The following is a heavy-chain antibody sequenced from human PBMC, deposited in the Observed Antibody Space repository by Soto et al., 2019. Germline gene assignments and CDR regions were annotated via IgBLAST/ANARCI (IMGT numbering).Heavy chain of an antibody. CDR1: GFTVSNNY. CDR3: ASDPGVNWA. Sequence: EVQLVEPGGGLVQPGGSLRLSCVASGFTVSNNYMTWVRQAPGKGLEWVSKMYSGGGTYYTDSVKGRFTISRDSSTNTLYLQMYNVRAEDTAVYYCASDPGVNWAWGKGTTVTVSS. CDR2: MYSGGGT. D-gene: IGHD2-8*01. V-gene: IGHV3-66*01. J-gene: IGHJ6*04.